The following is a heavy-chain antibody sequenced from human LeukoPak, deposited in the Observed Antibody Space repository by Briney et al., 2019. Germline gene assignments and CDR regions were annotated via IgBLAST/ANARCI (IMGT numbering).Heavy chain of an antibody. Sequence: PGGSLRLSCAASGFPLSSYAMTWVRQPPGKGLEWVSAISGSGDRKNYAESVKGRFTISRDNSMNTLYLQTNILRGEDTAIYYCARDIISFIEGVIQHWGQGTLVTDSS. CDR3: ARDIISFIEGVIQH. CDR2: ISGSGDRK. J-gene: IGHJ4*02. D-gene: IGHD3-16*02. CDR1: GFPLSSYA. V-gene: IGHV3-23*01.